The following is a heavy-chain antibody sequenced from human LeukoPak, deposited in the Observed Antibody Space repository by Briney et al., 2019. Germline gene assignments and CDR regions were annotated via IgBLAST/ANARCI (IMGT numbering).Heavy chain of an antibody. CDR3: AKRSVPGRPGY. J-gene: IGHJ4*02. D-gene: IGHD3-3*01. CDR2: IYADGST. CDR1: GCIVSDND. Sequence: GGSLRLSCAASGCIVSDNDIKWVRQAPGKGLEWVPLIYADGSTHYTDSVKGRFSISRDNSQNTVYLQMNSLRGEDTAVYFCAKRSVPGRPGYWGQGTLVTVSS. V-gene: IGHV3-66*04.